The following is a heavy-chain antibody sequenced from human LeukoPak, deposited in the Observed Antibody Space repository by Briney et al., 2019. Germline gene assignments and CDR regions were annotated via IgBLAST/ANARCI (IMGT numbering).Heavy chain of an antibody. D-gene: IGHD2-21*02. CDR1: GYTFTSYG. CDR3: ARDGVVVTAVPFTRFDY. CDR2: ISAYNGNT. V-gene: IGHV1-18*01. J-gene: IGHJ4*02. Sequence: ASVKVSCKASGYTFTSYGISWVRQAPGQGLEWMGWISAYNGNTNYAQKLQGRVTMTTDTSTSTAYMELRSLRSDDTAVYYCARDGVVVTAVPFTRFDYWGQGTLVTVSS.